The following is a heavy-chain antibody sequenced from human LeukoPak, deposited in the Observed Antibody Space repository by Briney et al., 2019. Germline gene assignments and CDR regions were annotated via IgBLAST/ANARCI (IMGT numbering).Heavy chain of an antibody. Sequence: SETLSLTCAVYGGSFSGYYWSWIRQPPGKGLEWIGKINHSGSTNYNPSLKSRVTISVDTSKNQFSLKLSSVTAADTAVYYCASAGDIVVVPAATTGGFDIWGQGTMVTVSS. CDR3: ASAGDIVVVPAATTGGFDI. D-gene: IGHD2-2*01. CDR1: GGSFSGYY. CDR2: INHSGST. V-gene: IGHV4-34*01. J-gene: IGHJ3*02.